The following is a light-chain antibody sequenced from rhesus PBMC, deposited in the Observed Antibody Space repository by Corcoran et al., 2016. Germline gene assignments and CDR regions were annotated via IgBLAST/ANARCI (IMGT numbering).Light chain of an antibody. J-gene: IGKJ4*01. CDR1: QGISSY. V-gene: IGKV1-28*01. CDR2: AAS. CDR3: LQHNSYPLT. Sequence: DIQMTQSPSSPSASVGDTVTITCRASQGISSYLNWFQQKPGKAPKLLIYAASSLESGVPSRFSGSGSGTEFTLTISSLPPEDFAAYYCLQHNSYPLTFGGGAKVEIK.